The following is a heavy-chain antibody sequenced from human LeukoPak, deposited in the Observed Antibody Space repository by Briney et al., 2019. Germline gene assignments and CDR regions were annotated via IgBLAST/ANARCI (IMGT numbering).Heavy chain of an antibody. V-gene: IGHV1-2*02. CDR3: ARARFNTYYYDSSGYYDY. CDR1: GYTFTGYY. D-gene: IGHD3-22*01. Sequence: GASVKVSCKASGYTFTGYYMHWVRQAPGQGLEWMGWINPNSGGTNYAQKFQGRVTMTRDTSISTAYMELSSLRSEDMAVYYCARARFNTYYYDSSGYYDYWGQGTLVTVSS. J-gene: IGHJ4*02. CDR2: INPNSGGT.